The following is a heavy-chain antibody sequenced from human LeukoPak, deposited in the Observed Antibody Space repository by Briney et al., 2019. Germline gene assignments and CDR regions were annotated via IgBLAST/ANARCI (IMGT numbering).Heavy chain of an antibody. CDR1: GGSISSYY. D-gene: IGHD3-3*01. CDR3: ARGPTYYDFWSGYDPYFDY. V-gene: IGHV4-59*01. J-gene: IGHJ4*02. Sequence: SETLSLTCTVSGGSISSYYWSWIRQPPGKGLEWLGSIYYSGSTNYHPSLKSRVTISLDTSKNQFSLKLSSVTAADTAVYYCARGPTYYDFWSGYDPYFDYWGQGTLVTVSS. CDR2: IYYSGST.